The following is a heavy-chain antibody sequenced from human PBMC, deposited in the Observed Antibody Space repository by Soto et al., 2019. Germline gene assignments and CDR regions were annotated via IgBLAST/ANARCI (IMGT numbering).Heavy chain of an antibody. D-gene: IGHD3-22*01. CDR1: GGAISSYY. V-gene: IGHV4-4*07. CDR2: IYTSGST. J-gene: IGHJ3*02. Sequence: SETLSLTCTVFGGAISSYYWCWIRQPAGKGLEWFGRIYTSGSTNYNPSLKSRVTMSVDTSKNQFSLKLSSVTAADTAVYYCARDLFVANYYDSSGYYLTPSDAFDIWGQGTMVT. CDR3: ARDLFVANYYDSSGYYLTPSDAFDI.